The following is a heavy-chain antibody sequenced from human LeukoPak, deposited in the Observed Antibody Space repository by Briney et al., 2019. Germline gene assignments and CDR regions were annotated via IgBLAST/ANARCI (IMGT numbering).Heavy chain of an antibody. J-gene: IGHJ6*02. CDR2: ISSRGSTI. CDR3: ARRAAEDYGDYYYYYGMDV. Sequence: GRCLRLFRAASGYPLSDYYQSWTRQDSGKGRVWVLYISSRGSTIYYADSVKGRFTISRDNAKNSLYLQMNSLRAEDTAVYYCARRAAEDYGDYYYYYGMDVWGQGTTVTVSS. V-gene: IGHV3-11*01. CDR1: GYPLSDYY. D-gene: IGHD4-17*01.